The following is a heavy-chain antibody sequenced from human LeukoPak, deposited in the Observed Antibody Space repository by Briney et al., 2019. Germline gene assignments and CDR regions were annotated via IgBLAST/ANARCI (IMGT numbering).Heavy chain of an antibody. D-gene: IGHD5-18*01. CDR1: GGSFSGYY. CDR3: ARGFGGQRWLGRLWFDP. CDR2: INHSGST. J-gene: IGHJ5*02. Sequence: SETLSLTYAVYGGSFSGYYWSWIRQPPGKGLEWIGEINHSGSTNYNPSLKSRVTISVDTSKNQFSLKLSSVTAADTAVYYCARGFGGQRWLGRLWFDPWGQGTLVTVSS. V-gene: IGHV4-34*01.